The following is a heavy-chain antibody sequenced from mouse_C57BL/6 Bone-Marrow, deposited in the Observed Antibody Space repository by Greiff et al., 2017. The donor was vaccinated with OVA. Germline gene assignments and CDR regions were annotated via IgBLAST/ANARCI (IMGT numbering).Heavy chain of an antibody. CDR3: ARGGLRNWYFDV. CDR2: IYPSDSET. V-gene: IGHV1-61*01. CDR1: GYTFTSYW. J-gene: IGHJ1*03. D-gene: IGHD1-1*01. Sequence: QVQLQQPGAELVRPGSSVKLSCKASGYTFTSYWMDWVKQRPGQGLEWIGNIYPSDSETHYNQKFKDKATLTVDKSSSTAYMQLSSLTSEDSAVYCCARGGLRNWYFDVWGTGTTVTVSS.